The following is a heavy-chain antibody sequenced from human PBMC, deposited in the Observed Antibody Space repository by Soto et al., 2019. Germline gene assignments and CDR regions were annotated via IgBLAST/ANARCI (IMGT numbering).Heavy chain of an antibody. D-gene: IGHD6-13*01. V-gene: IGHV4-39*07. Sequence: PSETLSLTCTVSGGSISSSTYYWGWMRQPPGKGLEWIASFFIGGNTYYNPSLKSRVTISVDTSKNQFSLKLSSVTAADTAVYYCARLYGIAAADYWGQGTLVTVSS. CDR2: FFIGGNT. CDR3: ARLYGIAAADY. J-gene: IGHJ4*02. CDR1: GGSISSSTYY.